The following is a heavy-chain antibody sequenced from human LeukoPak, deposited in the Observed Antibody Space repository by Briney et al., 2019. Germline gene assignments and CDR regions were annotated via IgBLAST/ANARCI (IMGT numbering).Heavy chain of an antibody. D-gene: IGHD3-3*01. CDR1: GFTFSSYA. J-gene: IGHJ6*03. CDR2: ISGSGGST. Sequence: GGSLRLPCAASGFTFSSYAMSWVRQAPGKGLEWVSAISGSGGSTYYADSVKGRFTISRDNSKNTLYLQMNSLRAEDTAVYYCAKSTYYDFWSGYFSHSGYMDVWGKGTTVTVSS. V-gene: IGHV3-23*01. CDR3: AKSTYYDFWSGYFSHSGYMDV.